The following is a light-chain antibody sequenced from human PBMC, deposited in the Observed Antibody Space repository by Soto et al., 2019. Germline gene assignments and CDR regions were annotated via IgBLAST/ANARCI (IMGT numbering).Light chain of an antibody. CDR2: EVT. J-gene: IGLJ3*02. CDR1: SSDVGGYNY. CDR3: SSYAGSSNWV. V-gene: IGLV2-8*01. Sequence: QSALTQPPSASGSPGQSVTISCSGTSSDVGGYNYVSWHQHHPGKAPKLIIYEVTKRPSGVPDRFSGSKSGNTASLTVSGLQAEDEADFYCSSYAGSSNWVFGGGTKLTVL.